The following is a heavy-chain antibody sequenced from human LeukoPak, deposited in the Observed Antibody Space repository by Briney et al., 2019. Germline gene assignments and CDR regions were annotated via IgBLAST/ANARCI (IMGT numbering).Heavy chain of an antibody. CDR1: GGTFSSYA. D-gene: IGHD3-22*01. V-gene: IGHV1-69*06. CDR3: AIARYYYDSSGYYPTNWFDP. Sequence: GSSVKVSCKASGGTFSSYAISWVRQAPGQGLEWMGWIIPIFGTANYAQKFQGRVTITADKSTSTAYMELSSLRSEDTAVYYCAIARYYYDSSGYYPTNWFDPWGQGTLVTVSS. J-gene: IGHJ5*02. CDR2: IIPIFGTA.